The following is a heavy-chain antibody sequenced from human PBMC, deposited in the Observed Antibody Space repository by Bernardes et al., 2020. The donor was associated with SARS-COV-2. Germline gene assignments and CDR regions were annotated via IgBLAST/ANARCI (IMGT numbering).Heavy chain of an antibody. CDR1: GASISSSNW. D-gene: IGHD6-19*01. V-gene: IGHV4-4*02. J-gene: IGHJ4*02. CDR3: VRNVAGGD. Sequence: SETLSLTCAVSGASISSSNWWTWVRQPPGKGLEWIGERDYSGTTNYNPSLRSRVTISVDKSKNQFSLKLSSGTAADTAVYYCVRNVAGGDWGQGTLVTVSS. CDR2: RDYSGTT.